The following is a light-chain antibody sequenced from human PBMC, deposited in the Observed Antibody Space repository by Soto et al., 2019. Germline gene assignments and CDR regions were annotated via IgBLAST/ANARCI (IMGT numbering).Light chain of an antibody. Sequence: QSVLTQPASVSGSPGQSIAISCTGTSSDVGSYDLVSWYQQHPGKATKLMIYEVTKRPSGVSSRFSGSKSGNTASLTISGLQAEDDADYYCCSSAGGGTYVFGTGTKGTVL. CDR3: CSSAGGGTYV. CDR2: EVT. V-gene: IGLV2-23*02. J-gene: IGLJ1*01. CDR1: SSDVGSYDL.